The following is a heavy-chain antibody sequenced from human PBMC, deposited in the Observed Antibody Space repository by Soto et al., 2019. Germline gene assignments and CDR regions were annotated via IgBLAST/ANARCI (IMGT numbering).Heavy chain of an antibody. J-gene: IGHJ4*02. Sequence: QPGGSLRLSCAASGFTFSSYWMSWVRQAPGKGLEWVANIKQDGSEKYYVDSVKGRFTISRDNAKNSLYLQMNSLRAEDTAVYYCARVEGYSSSWYYFDYWGQGTLVTVSS. V-gene: IGHV3-7*01. CDR2: IKQDGSEK. CDR3: ARVEGYSSSWYYFDY. D-gene: IGHD6-13*01. CDR1: GFTFSSYW.